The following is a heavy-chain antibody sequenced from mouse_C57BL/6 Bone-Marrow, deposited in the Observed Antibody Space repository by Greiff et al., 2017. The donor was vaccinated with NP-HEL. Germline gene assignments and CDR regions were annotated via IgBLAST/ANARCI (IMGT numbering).Heavy chain of an antibody. V-gene: IGHV14-3*01. D-gene: IGHD1-1*02. CDR3: AFVYGGCFDY. Sequence: VQLKQSVAELVRPGASVKLSCTASGFTIKSTYMHWVKQRPEQGLEWIGRIDPANGYTNYAPKFQGKATITADTSSNTAYLQLSSLTSEDTAIYYYAFVYGGCFDYWGQGTTLTGSS. J-gene: IGHJ2*01. CDR2: IDPANGYT. CDR1: GFTIKSTY.